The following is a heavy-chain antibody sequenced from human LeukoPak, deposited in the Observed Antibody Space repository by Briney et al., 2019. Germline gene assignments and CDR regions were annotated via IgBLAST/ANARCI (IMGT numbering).Heavy chain of an antibody. V-gene: IGHV3-9*03. Sequence: GRSLRLSCAASGFTFDDYAMHWVRQAPGKGLEWVSGINWNSGRIDYADSVKGRFTISRDNAKNSLYLQMNSLRTEDMALYYCAKDISSSPLAYYYGMDVWGQGTTVTVSS. D-gene: IGHD6-13*01. J-gene: IGHJ6*02. CDR3: AKDISSSPLAYYYGMDV. CDR2: INWNSGRI. CDR1: GFTFDDYA.